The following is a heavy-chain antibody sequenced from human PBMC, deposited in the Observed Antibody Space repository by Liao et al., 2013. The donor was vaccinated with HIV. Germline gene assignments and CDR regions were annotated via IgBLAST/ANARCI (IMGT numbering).Heavy chain of an antibody. D-gene: IGHD7-27*01. CDR2: GFYSGST. J-gene: IGHJ4*02. CDR1: GGSISSSNYY. CDR3: AKLGIGDPVDF. V-gene: IGHV4-39*07. Sequence: QLHLQESGPGLVKPSETLSLTCTVSGGSISSSNYYCGWIRQPPGKGLEWVGSGFYSGSTYYNPSLKSRVTISIDTSKNLVSLKLSSVTATDTAVYYCAKLGIGDPVDFWGQGTVVTVSS.